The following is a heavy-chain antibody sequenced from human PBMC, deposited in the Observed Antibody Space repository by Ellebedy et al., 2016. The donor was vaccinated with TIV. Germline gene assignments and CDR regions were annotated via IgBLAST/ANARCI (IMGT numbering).Heavy chain of an antibody. D-gene: IGHD3-3*01. Sequence: GGSLRLSXAASGFTFSIAGMTWVRQAPGKGLEWVATIDFSGTGTYYADSVKGRFIISRDNTKNSLFLQMNSLGVEDTAAYYCARDGSEWSRDYWGQGTLVTVSS. CDR1: GFTFSIAG. CDR2: IDFSGTGT. CDR3: ARDGSEWSRDY. V-gene: IGHV3-21*06. J-gene: IGHJ4*02.